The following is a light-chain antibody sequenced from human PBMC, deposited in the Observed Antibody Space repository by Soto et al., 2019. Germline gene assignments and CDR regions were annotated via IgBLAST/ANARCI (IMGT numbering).Light chain of an antibody. CDR1: QSVSGSY. J-gene: IGKJ3*01. V-gene: IGKV3-20*01. CDR3: QQYGTSPTT. CDR2: GAS. Sequence: EIVLTQSPGTLSLSPGEGATLSCRASQSVSGSYLAWYQQRPGQAPRLVIYGASRRATGIPVRFSGSGSGTDFTLSISRLEPEDFAVYYCQQYGTSPTTFGPGTRVDIK.